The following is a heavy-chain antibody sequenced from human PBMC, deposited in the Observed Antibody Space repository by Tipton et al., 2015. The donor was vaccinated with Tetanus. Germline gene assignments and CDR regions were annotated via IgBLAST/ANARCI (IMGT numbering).Heavy chain of an antibody. CDR2: ISSSSSTI. Sequence: SLRLSCAASGFTFSSYSMNWVRQAPGKGLEWVSYISSSSSTIYYADSVKGRFTISRDNAKNSLYLQMNSLRDEDTAVYYCARDPPNTYSYDTFDYWGQGTLVTVSS. J-gene: IGHJ4*02. CDR1: GFTFSSYS. V-gene: IGHV3-48*02. D-gene: IGHD5-18*01. CDR3: ARDPPNTYSYDTFDY.